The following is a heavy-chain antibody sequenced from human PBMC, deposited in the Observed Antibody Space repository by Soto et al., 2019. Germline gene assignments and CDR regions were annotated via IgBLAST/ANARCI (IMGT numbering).Heavy chain of an antibody. Sequence: SVKVSCRASGYTLTGYYMHWVRQAPGHGLEWTGWINPNRGGTNYAQKFQGCVNMTRDTSISTAYMEMSRLRSDATAVYYCARRSSGGDCYSDYFDYWDQGTLVTVS. CDR3: ARRSSGGDCYSDYFDY. CDR2: INPNRGGT. V-gene: IGHV1-2*04. J-gene: IGHJ4*02. CDR1: GYTLTGYY. D-gene: IGHD2-21*02.